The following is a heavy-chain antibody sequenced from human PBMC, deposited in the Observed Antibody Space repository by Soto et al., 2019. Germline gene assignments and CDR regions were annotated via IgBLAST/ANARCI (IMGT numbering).Heavy chain of an antibody. CDR1: GGSLSGYY. Sequence: SETLSLTCALYGGSLSGYYWSWIRQPPGKGLAWIGEVNDSGSTNYNPSLKSRVTISVDTSKNQCSLKLSSLTAADTAVYYCVREGYYDVWGYYYCLDVWGQGTTVTVSS. CDR3: VREGYYDVWGYYYCLDV. D-gene: IGHD3-3*01. V-gene: IGHV4-34*01. J-gene: IGHJ6*02. CDR2: VNDSGST.